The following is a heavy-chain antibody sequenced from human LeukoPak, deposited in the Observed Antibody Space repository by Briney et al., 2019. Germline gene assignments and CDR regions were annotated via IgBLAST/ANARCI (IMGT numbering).Heavy chain of an antibody. CDR3: AGVRHDYGDYGAFDI. CDR2: IIPIFGTA. Sequence: GASVKVSCKASGGTFSSYAISWVQQAPGQGLEWMGGIIPIFGTANYAQKFQGRVTITTDESTSTACMELSSLRSEDTAVYYCAGVRHDYGDYGAFDIWGQGTMVTVSS. J-gene: IGHJ3*02. CDR1: GGTFSSYA. D-gene: IGHD4-17*01. V-gene: IGHV1-69*05.